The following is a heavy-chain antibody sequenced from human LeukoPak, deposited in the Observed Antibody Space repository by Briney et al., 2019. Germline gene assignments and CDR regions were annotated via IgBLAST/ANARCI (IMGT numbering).Heavy chain of an antibody. CDR3: ARGSHSTFGGVIVILAAFDI. D-gene: IGHD3-16*02. J-gene: IGHJ3*02. Sequence: SETLSLTCTVSGGSISSYYWSWIRQPAGKGLEWIGRIYTSGSTNYNPSLKSRVTISVDTSKNQFSLKLSSVTAADTAVYYCARGSHSTFGGVIVILAAFDIWGQGTMVTVSS. CDR2: IYTSGST. CDR1: GGSISSYY. V-gene: IGHV4-4*07.